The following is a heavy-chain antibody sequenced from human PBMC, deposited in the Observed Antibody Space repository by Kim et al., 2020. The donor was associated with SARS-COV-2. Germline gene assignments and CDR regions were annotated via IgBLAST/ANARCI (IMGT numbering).Heavy chain of an antibody. CDR1: GGSISSYF. Sequence: SETLSLTCTVSGGSISSYFWSWIRQPPGKGLEWIGHMYHSGITNYNDSLKSRVTISLDTSKNKFSLKLRFVTAADTAVYYCARDKDFSFDYWGQGTLVT. CDR2: MYHSGIT. CDR3: ARDKDFSFDY. J-gene: IGHJ4*02. V-gene: IGHV4-59*12.